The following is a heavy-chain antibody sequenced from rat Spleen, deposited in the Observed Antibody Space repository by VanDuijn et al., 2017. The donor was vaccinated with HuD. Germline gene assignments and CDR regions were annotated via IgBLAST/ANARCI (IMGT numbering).Heavy chain of an antibody. CDR1: GFTFSDYY. J-gene: IGHJ2*01. CDR3: TTYYYNGPNY. D-gene: IGHD1-12*02. Sequence: EVQLVESDGGLVQPGRSLKLSCAASGFTFSDYYMAWVRQAPTKGLEWVATISSDGRRNYYRDSVKGRFTISRDNAKNSLYLQMDSLRSEDTATYYCTTYYYNGPNYWGQGVMVTVSS. V-gene: IGHV5-20*01. CDR2: ISSDGRRN.